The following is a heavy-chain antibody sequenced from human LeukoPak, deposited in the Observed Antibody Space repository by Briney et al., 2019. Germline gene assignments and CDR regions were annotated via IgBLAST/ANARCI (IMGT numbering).Heavy chain of an antibody. V-gene: IGHV3-74*01. Sequence: PGGSLRLSCAASGFTFSSYWMHWVRQAPGKGLGWVSRINSDGSSTSYADSVKGRFTISRDNAKNTLYLQMNSLRAEDTAAYYCARELWFGELLALDYWGQGTLVTVSS. J-gene: IGHJ4*02. CDR2: INSDGSST. CDR3: ARELWFGELLALDY. D-gene: IGHD3-10*01. CDR1: GFTFSSYW.